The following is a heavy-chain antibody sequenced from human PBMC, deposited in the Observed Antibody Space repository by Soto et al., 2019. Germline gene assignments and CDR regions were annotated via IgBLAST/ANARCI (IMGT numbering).Heavy chain of an antibody. J-gene: IGHJ6*02. V-gene: IGHV4-34*01. Sequence: SETLSLTCAVYGGSFSGYYWSWIRQPPGKGLEWIGEINHSGSTNYNPSLKSRVTISVDTSKNQFSLKLSSVTAADTAVYYCARDQRIYYYYYGMDVWGQGTTVTVSS. D-gene: IGHD2-2*01. CDR2: INHSGST. CDR3: ARDQRIYYYYYGMDV. CDR1: GGSFSGYY.